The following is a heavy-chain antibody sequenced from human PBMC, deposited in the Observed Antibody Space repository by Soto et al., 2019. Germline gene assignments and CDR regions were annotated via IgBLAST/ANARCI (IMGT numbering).Heavy chain of an antibody. CDR2: ISSSSSYI. CDR3: ARDNSLGRAAAGRDFDY. J-gene: IGHJ4*02. V-gene: IGHV3-21*01. CDR1: GFTFSSYS. D-gene: IGHD6-13*01. Sequence: GESLKISCAASGFTFSSYSMNWVRQAPGKGLEWVSSISSSSSYIYYADSVKGRFTISRDNAKNSLYLQMNSLRAEDTAVYYCARDNSLGRAAAGRDFDYWGQGTLVTVSS.